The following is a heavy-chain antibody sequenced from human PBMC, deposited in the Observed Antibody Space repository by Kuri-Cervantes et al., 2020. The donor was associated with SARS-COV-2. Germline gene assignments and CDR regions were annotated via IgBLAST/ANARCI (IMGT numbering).Heavy chain of an antibody. D-gene: IGHD1-26*01. CDR3: ARDNVLFSGSGFDL. V-gene: IGHV4-59*02. CDR1: GGSVSSYY. J-gene: IGHJ4*02. Sequence: GSLRLSCTVSGGSVSSYYRSWIRQPPGKGLEWIGYMYYSGITNYDPSLKSRVTISVDTSKNQLSLKLSSVTAADTAVYYCARDNVLFSGSGFDLWGQGILVTVSS. CDR2: MYYSGIT.